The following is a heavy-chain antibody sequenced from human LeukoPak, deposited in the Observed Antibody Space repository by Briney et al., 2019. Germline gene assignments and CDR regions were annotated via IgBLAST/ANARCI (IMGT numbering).Heavy chain of an antibody. CDR1: GFTFSSYA. CDR2: ISGSGGST. CDR3: AKDPPIAAAGSYFDY. D-gene: IGHD6-25*01. V-gene: IGHV3-23*01. Sequence: PGGSLRLSCAPSGFTFSSYAMSWLRQSPGKGLEWVSAISGSGGSTYYADSVKGRFTISRDNSKNTLYLQMNSLRAEDTAVYYCAKDPPIAAAGSYFDYWGQGTLVTVSS. J-gene: IGHJ4*02.